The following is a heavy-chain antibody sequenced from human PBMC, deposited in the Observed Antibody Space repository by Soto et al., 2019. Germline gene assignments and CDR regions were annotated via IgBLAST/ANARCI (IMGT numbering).Heavy chain of an antibody. CDR2: VFYSGRT. D-gene: IGHD5-18*01. J-gene: IGHJ4*02. CDR3: ARIKSGYSYGYIIDF. Sequence: LSLTCTVSGGSINNFHWSWIRQPPGKGLEWIGFVFYSGRTTYNPSLQSRVTISVDTSHNHFSLKVRSVTAADTATYYCARIKSGYSYGYIIDFWGQGKLVTVSS. CDR1: GGSINNFH. V-gene: IGHV4-59*01.